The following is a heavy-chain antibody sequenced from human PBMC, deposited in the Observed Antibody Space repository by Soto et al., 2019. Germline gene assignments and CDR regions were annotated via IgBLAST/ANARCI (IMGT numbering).Heavy chain of an antibody. CDR2: INPNSGGT. CDR3: AREYARGHIVVVKAALGDKWFDP. Sequence: ASVKVSCKASGYTFTGYYMHWVRQAPGQGLEWMGWINPNSGGTNYAQKFQGWVTMTRDTSISTAYMELSRLRSDDTAVYYCAREYARGHIVVVKAALGDKWFDPWGQGTLGTVSS. V-gene: IGHV1-2*04. D-gene: IGHD2-2*01. CDR1: GYTFTGYY. J-gene: IGHJ5*02.